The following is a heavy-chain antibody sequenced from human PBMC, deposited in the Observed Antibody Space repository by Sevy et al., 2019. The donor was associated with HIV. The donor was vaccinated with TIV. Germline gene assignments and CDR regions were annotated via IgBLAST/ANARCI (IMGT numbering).Heavy chain of an antibody. Sequence: GGSLRLSCTASGSTFNNCAMSWVRQAPGKGLEWVSGISSSGATTYDADSVKGRFTISRDNSKNTLYLQMNSLRAEDTAVYYCVRGRMGRSIVAPGWFGEYWGQGTLVTVSS. J-gene: IGHJ4*02. CDR3: VRGRMGRSIVAPGWFGEY. CDR2: ISSSGATT. CDR1: GSTFNNCA. D-gene: IGHD3-10*01. V-gene: IGHV3-23*01.